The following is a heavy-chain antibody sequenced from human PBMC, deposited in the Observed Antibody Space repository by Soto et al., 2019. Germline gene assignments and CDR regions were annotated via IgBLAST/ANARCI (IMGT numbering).Heavy chain of an antibody. V-gene: IGHV3-66*01. CDR2: IDIGGNT. D-gene: IGHD2-2*01. Sequence: EVQVVESGGGLVQPGGSLRLSCAASGFSVTNNYMNWVRQAPGKGLEWVSIIDIGGNTYYADYVKDRFTISRDNSRNTLYLHMDSLRAEDTAVYYCARGRGSTGYLGREHYFDYWGQGTLVTVSP. CDR1: GFSVTNNY. CDR3: ARGRGSTGYLGREHYFDY. J-gene: IGHJ4*02.